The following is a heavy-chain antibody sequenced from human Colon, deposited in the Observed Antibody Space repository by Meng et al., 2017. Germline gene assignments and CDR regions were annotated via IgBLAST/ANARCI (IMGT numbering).Heavy chain of an antibody. CDR3: ARASPNYYGSGSYAFDI. CDR2: FSSDGSST. V-gene: IGHV3-74*01. Sequence: GGSLRFSCAASGFTFSSYGMHWVRQAPGKGLVWVSRFSSDGSSTTYADSVKGRFTISRDNVKNTLYLQMNSLRAEDTAVYYCARASPNYYGSGSYAFDIWGQGTVVTVSS. CDR1: GFTFSSYG. D-gene: IGHD3-10*01. J-gene: IGHJ3*02.